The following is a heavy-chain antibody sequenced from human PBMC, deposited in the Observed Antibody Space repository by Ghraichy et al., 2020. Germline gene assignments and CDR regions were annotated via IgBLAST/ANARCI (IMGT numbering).Heavy chain of an antibody. D-gene: IGHD3-10*01. CDR3: ARHEGRDYGSGSYRRAFDY. Sequence: SQTLSLTCTVSGGSISSSSYYWGWIRQPPGKGLEWIGSIYYSGSTYYNPSLKSRVTISVDTSKTQFSLKLSPVTAADTAVYYCARHEGRDYGSGSYRRAFDYWGQGTLVTVSS. V-gene: IGHV4-39*01. CDR2: IYYSGST. CDR1: GGSISSSSYY. J-gene: IGHJ4*02.